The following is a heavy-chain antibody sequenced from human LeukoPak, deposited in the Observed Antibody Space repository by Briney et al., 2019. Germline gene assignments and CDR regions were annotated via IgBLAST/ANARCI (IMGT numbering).Heavy chain of an antibody. D-gene: IGHD6-19*01. Sequence: GGSLRLSCAASGFTFSSYAMSWVRQAPGKGLEWVSAISGSGGSTYYADSVKGRFTISRDNSKNTLYLQMNSLGAEDTAVYYCAKDRSIAVAGTPPHWGQGTLVTVSS. J-gene: IGHJ4*02. V-gene: IGHV3-23*01. CDR2: ISGSGGST. CDR1: GFTFSSYA. CDR3: AKDRSIAVAGTPPH.